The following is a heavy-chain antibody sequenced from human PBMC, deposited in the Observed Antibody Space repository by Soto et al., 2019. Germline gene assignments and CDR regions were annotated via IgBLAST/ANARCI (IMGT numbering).Heavy chain of an antibody. J-gene: IGHJ6*02. Sequence: ASVKVSCKASGYTFTRSGISWVRQAPGQGLEWMGWISTYNGDTNYAQTFQGRVTMTTDTSTSTVHMEVRTLRSDDTAVYYCAREGVAPYYYYGMDVWGQGTPVTVSS. D-gene: IGHD5-12*01. CDR2: ISTYNGDT. CDR1: GYTFTRSG. V-gene: IGHV1-18*01. CDR3: AREGVAPYYYYGMDV.